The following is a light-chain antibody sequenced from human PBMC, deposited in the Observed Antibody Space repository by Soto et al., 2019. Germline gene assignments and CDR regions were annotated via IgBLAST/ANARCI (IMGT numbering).Light chain of an antibody. CDR1: QSISSY. CDR3: QQYNAL. V-gene: IGKV3-11*01. J-gene: IGKJ4*01. Sequence: EIVLTQSPATLSLSPGERATLSCRASQSISSYLAWYQQKPGQAPRLLIYDASNMASGIPARFSGSGSGTEFTLTISSLQPDDFATYYCQQYNALFGGGTKVDIK. CDR2: DAS.